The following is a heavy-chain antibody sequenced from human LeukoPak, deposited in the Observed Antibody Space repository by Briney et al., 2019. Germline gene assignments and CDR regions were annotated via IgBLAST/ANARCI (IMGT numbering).Heavy chain of an antibody. CDR3: ARDGPGKYYGSGSYAFDI. V-gene: IGHV4-30-2*01. Sequence: SETLSLTCAVSGGSISSGGYSWSWIRQPPGKGLEWIGYIYHSGSTYYNPSLKSRVTISVDRSKNQFSLKLSSVTAADTAVYYCARDGPGKYYGSGSYAFDIWGQGTMVTVSS. CDR2: IYHSGST. D-gene: IGHD3-10*01. J-gene: IGHJ3*02. CDR1: GGSISSGGYS.